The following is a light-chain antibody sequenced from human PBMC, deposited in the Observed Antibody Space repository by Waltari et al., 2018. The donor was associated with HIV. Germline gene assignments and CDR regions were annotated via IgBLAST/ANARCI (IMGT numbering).Light chain of an antibody. Sequence: DIVLTQSPATLSLSPGERATLSCRASQSVTTYLAWYQQKPGQAPRLLIYDASNRASGIPARFSGSGSGTDFTLTISSLEPEDLAVYYCQQRSKWPPLTFGGGTKVEIK. CDR2: DAS. J-gene: IGKJ4*01. V-gene: IGKV3-11*01. CDR3: QQRSKWPPLT. CDR1: QSVTTY.